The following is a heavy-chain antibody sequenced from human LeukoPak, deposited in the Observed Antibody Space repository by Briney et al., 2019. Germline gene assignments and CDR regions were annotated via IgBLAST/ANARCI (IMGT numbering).Heavy chain of an antibody. J-gene: IGHJ6*02. CDR2: IIPIFGTA. Sequence: SVKVSCKAPGGTFISYAISWVRQAPGQGLEWMGGIIPIFGTANYAQKFQGRVTITADESTSTAYMELSSLRSEDTAVYYCAREWLGTTVTTYYYYGMDVWGQGTTVTVSS. V-gene: IGHV1-69*13. D-gene: IGHD4-11*01. CDR3: AREWLGTTVTTYYYYGMDV. CDR1: GGTFISYA.